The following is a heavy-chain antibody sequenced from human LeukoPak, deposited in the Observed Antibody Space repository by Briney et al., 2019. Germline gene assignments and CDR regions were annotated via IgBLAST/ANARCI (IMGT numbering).Heavy chain of an antibody. V-gene: IGHV3-21*04. J-gene: IGHJ3*02. D-gene: IGHD6-13*01. CDR3: AKDLSVAAGEDAFDI. CDR1: GLTFRIYS. Sequence: GGSLRLSCAASGLTFRIYSMNWVRQAPGKGLEGFSSISSSSRYIYYADSVKGRFTISRDNAKNSLYLQMNSLRAEDTAVYYCAKDLSVAAGEDAFDIWGQGTMVTVSS. CDR2: ISSSSRYI.